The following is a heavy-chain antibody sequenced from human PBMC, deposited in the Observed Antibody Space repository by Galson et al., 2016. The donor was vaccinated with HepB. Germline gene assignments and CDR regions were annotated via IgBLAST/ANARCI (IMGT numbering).Heavy chain of an antibody. CDR3: GRAQWIPARRAAYFDY. Sequence: SLRLSCAASGFTFSYSAIHWVRQAPGKGLEWVAVISHDGSNKYYADSVKGRFTISRDNSKNMLYLHMNSLRPDDTAVYYCGRAQWIPARRAAYFDYWGQGILVTVSS. CDR1: GFTFSYSA. J-gene: IGHJ4*02. CDR2: ISHDGSNK. D-gene: IGHD5-18*01. V-gene: IGHV3-30*04.